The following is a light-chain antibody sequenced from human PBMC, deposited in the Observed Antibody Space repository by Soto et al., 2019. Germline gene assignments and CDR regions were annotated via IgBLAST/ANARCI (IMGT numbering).Light chain of an antibody. CDR3: QVWDSISDQYV. Sequence: YELTQPPSVSVAPGQTARITCGGNNIGTKGVHWYQQKPGQAPVVVVYDDSDRPSGIPERFSGSNSANTATLAISRVEAGDEADYFCQVWDSISDQYVFGPGTKVTVL. CDR2: DDS. CDR1: NIGTKG. J-gene: IGLJ1*01. V-gene: IGLV3-21*02.